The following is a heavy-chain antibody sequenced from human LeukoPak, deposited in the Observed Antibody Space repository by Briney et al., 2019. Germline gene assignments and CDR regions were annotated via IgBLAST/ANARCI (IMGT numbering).Heavy chain of an antibody. CDR2: IYTSGGT. Sequence: SETLSLTCTVSGGSISSYYWSWIRQPAGKGLEWIGRIYTSGGTNYNPSLKSRVTMSVDTSKKQFSLKLSSVTAADTAVYYCARSGRDSSSWSNNWFDPWGQGTLVTVSS. J-gene: IGHJ5*02. CDR3: ARSGRDSSSWSNNWFDP. D-gene: IGHD6-13*01. V-gene: IGHV4-4*07. CDR1: GGSISSYY.